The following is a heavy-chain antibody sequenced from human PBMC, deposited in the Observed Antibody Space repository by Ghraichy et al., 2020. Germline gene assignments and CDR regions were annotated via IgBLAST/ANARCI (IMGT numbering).Heavy chain of an antibody. CDR3: ARANYDILTGYQKRNYYYYGMDV. J-gene: IGHJ6*02. CDR2: MIPIFGTA. V-gene: IGHV1-69*01. Sequence: SFPASGGTFSSYAISWVRQAPGQGLEWMGGMIPIFGTANYAHKFQGRVTITADDSTSTAYMELSSLRSEDTAVYYCARANYDILTGYQKRNYYYYGMDVWGQGTTVTVSS. CDR1: GGTFSSYA. D-gene: IGHD3-9*01.